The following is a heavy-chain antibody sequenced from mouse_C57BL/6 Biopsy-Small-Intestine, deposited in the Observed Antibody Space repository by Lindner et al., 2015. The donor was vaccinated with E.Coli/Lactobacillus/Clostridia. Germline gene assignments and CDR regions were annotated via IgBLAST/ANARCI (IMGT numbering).Heavy chain of an antibody. CDR1: GFTFSDYG. J-gene: IGHJ2*01. D-gene: IGHD2-2*01. CDR3: ARKRYYGYDFFDY. CDR2: ISSGSSTI. Sequence: QLQESGGGLVKPGGSLKLSCAASGFTFSDYGMHWVRQAPEKGLEWVAYISSGSSTIYYADTVKGRFTISRDNAKNTLFLQMTSLRSEDTAMYYCARKRYYGYDFFDYWGQGTTLTVSS. V-gene: IGHV5-17*01.